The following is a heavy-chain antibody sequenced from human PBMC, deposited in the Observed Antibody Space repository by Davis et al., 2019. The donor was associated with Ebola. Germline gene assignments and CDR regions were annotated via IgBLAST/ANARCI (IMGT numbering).Heavy chain of an antibody. Sequence: GGSLSLSCVASGFAFSTYAMSWVCKAPGKGLEWVAGISGNGANTDYNDTVKGRFIVSKDNSRSTLYLRMTSLRADDTATYYCASGTYRLGDYWGQGALVTVSS. D-gene: IGHD3-16*02. J-gene: IGHJ4*02. CDR2: ISGNGANT. CDR1: GFAFSTYA. V-gene: IGHV3-23*01. CDR3: ASGTYRLGDY.